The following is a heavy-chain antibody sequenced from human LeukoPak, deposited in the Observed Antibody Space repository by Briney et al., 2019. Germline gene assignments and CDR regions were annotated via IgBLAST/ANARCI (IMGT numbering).Heavy chain of an antibody. Sequence: QTGGSLRLSVAASVFTFSSYAMSWVPQAPGKGREWVSAISGSGGSTYYADSVKGRFTISRDNSKNTLYLQMNSLRAEDTAVYYCAKGGADLAVAGTKFWDSFYYYYGMDVWGDGTTVTVSS. V-gene: IGHV3-23*01. D-gene: IGHD6-19*01. J-gene: IGHJ6*04. CDR3: AKGGADLAVAGTKFWDSFYYYYGMDV. CDR1: VFTFSSYA. CDR2: ISGSGGST.